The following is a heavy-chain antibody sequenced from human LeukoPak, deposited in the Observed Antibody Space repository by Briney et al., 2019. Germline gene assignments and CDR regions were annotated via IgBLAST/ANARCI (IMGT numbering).Heavy chain of an antibody. V-gene: IGHV3-30*03. CDR3: ARDIGGSSGDLDYYYGMDV. D-gene: IGHD6-19*01. CDR1: GFTFSSYG. Sequence: PGGSLRLSCAASGFTFSSYGMHWVRQAPGKGLEWVAVISYDGSNKYYADSVKGRFTISRDNSKNTLYLQMNSLRAEDTAVYYCARDIGGSSGDLDYYYGMDVWGQGTTVTVSS. CDR2: ISYDGSNK. J-gene: IGHJ6*02.